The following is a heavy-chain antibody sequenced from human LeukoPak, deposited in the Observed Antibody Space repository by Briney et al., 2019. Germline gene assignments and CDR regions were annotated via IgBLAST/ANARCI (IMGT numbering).Heavy chain of an antibody. CDR1: GGTFISYA. J-gene: IGHJ4*02. CDR2: IIPIFGTA. D-gene: IGHD3-22*01. CDR3: ARPKAEYYYDSSGYFQFDY. Sequence: SXXVSCKASGGTFISYAISWVRQAPGQGLEWMGRIIPIFGTANYAQKFQGRVTITTDESTSTAYMELSSLRSEDTAVYYCARPKAEYYYDSSGYFQFDYWGQGTLVTVSS. V-gene: IGHV1-69*05.